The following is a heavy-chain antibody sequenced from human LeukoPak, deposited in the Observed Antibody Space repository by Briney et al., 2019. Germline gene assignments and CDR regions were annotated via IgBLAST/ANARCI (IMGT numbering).Heavy chain of an antibody. J-gene: IGHJ4*02. CDR2: ISSSSTTI. CDR3: ASGELSGYFDY. V-gene: IGHV3-48*01. CDR1: GFTFSSYS. D-gene: IGHD3-10*01. Sequence: QPGGSLRLSCAASGFTFSSYSMIWVRQAPGKGLEWVSYISSSSTTIYYADSVKGRFTISRDNAKNSLYLQMNSLRAEDTAVYYCASGELSGYFDYWGQGTLVTVSS.